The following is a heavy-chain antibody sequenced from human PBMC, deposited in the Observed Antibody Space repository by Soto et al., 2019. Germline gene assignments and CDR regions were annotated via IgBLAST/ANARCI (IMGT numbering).Heavy chain of an antibody. Sequence: ASVKVSCKASGYTFTSYGISWVRQAPGQGLEWMGWISAYNGDTNYAQKLQGRVTMTTDTSTSTAYMELRSLRSDDTAVYYCARDVGYRFLEWLLLDYWGQGTLVTVSS. CDR1: GYTFTSYG. V-gene: IGHV1-18*01. J-gene: IGHJ4*02. CDR2: ISAYNGDT. D-gene: IGHD3-3*01. CDR3: ARDVGYRFLEWLLLDY.